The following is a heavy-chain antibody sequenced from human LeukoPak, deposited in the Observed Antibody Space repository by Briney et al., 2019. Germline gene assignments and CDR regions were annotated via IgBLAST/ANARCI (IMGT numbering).Heavy chain of an antibody. D-gene: IGHD6-6*01. J-gene: IGHJ4*02. Sequence: GGSLRLSCAASGFSYRGYVMHWVRQAPGKGLEWLAVISCDGMNKESADAVKGRVTISRDNSKNTLYLQMNSLRAEDTAVYYCAKEMAAARGFDYWGQGTLVTVSS. CDR3: AKEMAAARGFDY. CDR1: GFSYRGYV. V-gene: IGHV3-30*18. CDR2: ISCDGMNK.